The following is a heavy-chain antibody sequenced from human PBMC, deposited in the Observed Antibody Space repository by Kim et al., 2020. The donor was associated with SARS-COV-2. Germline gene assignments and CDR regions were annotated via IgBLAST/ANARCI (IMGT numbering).Heavy chain of an antibody. CDR3: AQSGYSSGWLDY. D-gene: IGHD6-19*01. J-gene: IGHJ4*02. V-gene: IGHV5-51*01. Sequence: SSPSFQGQVTISADKSISTAYLQWSSLKASDTAMYYCAQSGYSSGWLDYWGQGTLVTVSS.